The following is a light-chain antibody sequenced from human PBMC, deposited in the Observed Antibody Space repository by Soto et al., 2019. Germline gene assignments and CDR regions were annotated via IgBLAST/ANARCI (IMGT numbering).Light chain of an antibody. J-gene: IGLJ1*01. CDR1: SSNIGSHT. CDR2: STN. CDR3: AAWDDRLNGKV. Sequence: QSVLTQPPSASGTPGQRVTISCSGSSSNIGSHTVNWYQQLPETAPKLLIYSTNQRPSGVPDRFSGSKSGTSASLAISGLQSEDEADYYCAAWDDRLNGKVFGTGTKLTVL. V-gene: IGLV1-44*01.